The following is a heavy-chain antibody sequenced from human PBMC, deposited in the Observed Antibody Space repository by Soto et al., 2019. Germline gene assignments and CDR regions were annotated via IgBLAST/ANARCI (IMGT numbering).Heavy chain of an antibody. D-gene: IGHD4-17*01. J-gene: IGHJ4*02. V-gene: IGHV4-59*06. CDR1: GGSISSYY. Sequence: SETLSLTCTVSGGSISSYYWGWIRQPPGKGLEWIGYIYYSGSTYYNPSLKSRVTISVDTSKNQFSLKLSSVTAADTAVYYCARSTVTTPNFDYWGQGTLVTVSS. CDR2: IYYSGST. CDR3: ARSTVTTPNFDY.